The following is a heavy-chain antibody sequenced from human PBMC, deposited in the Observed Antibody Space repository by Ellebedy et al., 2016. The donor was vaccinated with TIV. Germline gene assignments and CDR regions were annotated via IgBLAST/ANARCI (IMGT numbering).Heavy chain of an antibody. Sequence: ASVKVSCXASGYTFTGYYMHWVRQAPGQGLEWMGWINPNSGGTNYAQKFQGWVTMTRDKSISTAYLQWSSLKASDTAMYYCARPPHYDSSGYYRTLADYWGQGTLVTVSS. V-gene: IGHV1-2*04. J-gene: IGHJ4*02. CDR2: INPNSGGT. D-gene: IGHD3-22*01. CDR1: GYTFTGYY. CDR3: ARPPHYDSSGYYRTLADY.